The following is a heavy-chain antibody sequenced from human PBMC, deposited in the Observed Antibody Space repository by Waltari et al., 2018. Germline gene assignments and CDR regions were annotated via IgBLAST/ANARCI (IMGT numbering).Heavy chain of an antibody. J-gene: IGHJ6*02. D-gene: IGHD6-13*01. Sequence: EVQLVESGGGLVQPGRSLRLSCAASGFTFDDYAMHWVRQAPGKGLEWVSGIKWNSGSIGYADSGKGRFTISRDNAKNALYLQMNSLRAEDTALYYCATLLIAAAGTNYYYGMDVWGQGTTVTVSS. CDR2: IKWNSGSI. CDR3: ATLLIAAAGTNYYYGMDV. CDR1: GFTFDDYA. V-gene: IGHV3-9*01.